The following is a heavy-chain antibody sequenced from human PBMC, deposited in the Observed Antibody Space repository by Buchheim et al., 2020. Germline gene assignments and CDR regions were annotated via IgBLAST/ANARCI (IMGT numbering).Heavy chain of an antibody. J-gene: IGHJ4*02. CDR2: INHSGST. D-gene: IGHD6-6*01. Sequence: QVQPQQWGAGLLKPSETLSLTCAVYGGSFSGYYWSWIRQPPGKGLEWIGEINHSGSTNYNPSLKSRVTISVDTSKNQFSLKLSSVTAADTAVYYCARVDIAARSEPLDYWGQGTL. CDR1: GGSFSGYY. V-gene: IGHV4-34*01. CDR3: ARVDIAARSEPLDY.